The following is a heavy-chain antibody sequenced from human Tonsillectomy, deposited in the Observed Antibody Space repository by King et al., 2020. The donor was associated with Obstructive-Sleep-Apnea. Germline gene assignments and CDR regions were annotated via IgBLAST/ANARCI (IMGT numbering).Heavy chain of an antibody. CDR2: LSYDGSYK. V-gene: IGHV3-30*04. CDR3: ARIMGANDPLIDY. D-gene: IGHD1-26*01. J-gene: IGHJ4*02. CDR1: GFTFTNYA. Sequence: VQLVESGGGVVQPGRSLRLSCAASGFTFTNYAIHWVRQAPGKGLEWVAVLSYDGSYKYYADSVKGRFTISRDNSKNTLYLQMNSLRAEDTAVYYCARIMGANDPLIDYWGQGTLVTVSS.